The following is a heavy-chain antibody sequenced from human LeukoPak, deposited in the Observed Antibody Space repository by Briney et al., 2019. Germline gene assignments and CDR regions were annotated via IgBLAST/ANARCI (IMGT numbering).Heavy chain of an antibody. CDR1: GYTFTGYY. Sequence: ASVKVSCKASGYTFTGYYMHWVRQAPGQGLEWMGWINPNSGGTDYAQKFQGRVTMTRDTSISTAYMELSRLRSDDTAVYYCAREAVAGTVFDYWGQGTLVTVSS. CDR2: INPNSGGT. J-gene: IGHJ4*02. D-gene: IGHD6-19*01. CDR3: AREAVAGTVFDY. V-gene: IGHV1-2*02.